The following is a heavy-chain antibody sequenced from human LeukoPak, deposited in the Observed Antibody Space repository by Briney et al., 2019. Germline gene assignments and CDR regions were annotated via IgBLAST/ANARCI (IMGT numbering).Heavy chain of an antibody. CDR3: ARCVFFGSTGYYYMDV. V-gene: IGHV3-20*04. D-gene: IGHD4-11*01. J-gene: IGHJ6*03. CDR2: INWNGGST. CDR1: GFTFDGYG. Sequence: GGSLRLSCAASGFTFDGYGTSWVRQAPGKGLEWVSGINWNGGSTGYADSVKGRFTISRDNAKNSLYLQMNSLRAEDTALYYCARCVFFGSTGYYYMDVWGKGTTVTVSS.